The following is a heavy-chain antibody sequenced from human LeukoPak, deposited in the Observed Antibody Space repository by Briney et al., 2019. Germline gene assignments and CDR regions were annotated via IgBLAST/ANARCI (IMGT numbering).Heavy chain of an antibody. CDR3: ARSARRGGYFDY. J-gene: IGHJ4*02. CDR2: TYYRFKWYN. CDR1: GDRVSSNSAA. V-gene: IGHV6-1*01. Sequence: SQTPSVTCAIPGDRVSSNSAAWNWIRQSPWRGLEWLRRTYYRFKWYNDYAVSAKSRITINPDTSKNQFSLQLNSVTPEDTAVYYCARSARRGGYFDYWGQGTLVTVSS. D-gene: IGHD6-6*01.